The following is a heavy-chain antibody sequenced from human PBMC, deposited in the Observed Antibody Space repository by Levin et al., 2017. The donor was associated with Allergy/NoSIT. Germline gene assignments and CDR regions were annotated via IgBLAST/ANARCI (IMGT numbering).Heavy chain of an antibody. V-gene: IGHV3-21*01. Sequence: LSLTCAASGFTFSSYSMNWVRQAPGKGLEWVSSISSSSSYIYYADSVKGRFTISRDNAKNSLYLQMNSLRAEDTAVYYCARDRDYSSSWYYWGQGTLVTVSS. CDR3: ARDRDYSSSWYY. D-gene: IGHD6-13*01. CDR2: ISSSSSYI. CDR1: GFTFSSYS. J-gene: IGHJ4*02.